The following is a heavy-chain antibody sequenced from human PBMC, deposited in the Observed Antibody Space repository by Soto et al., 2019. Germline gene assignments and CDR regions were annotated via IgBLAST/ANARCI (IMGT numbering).Heavy chain of an antibody. J-gene: IGHJ3*02. CDR1: GFTFSSYG. D-gene: IGHD3-10*01. CDR2: ICYDGSNK. V-gene: IGHV3-33*08. Sequence: GGSLRLSCAASGFTFSSYGMHWVRQAPGKGLEWVAVICYDGSNKYYADSVKGRFTISRDNSKNTLYLQMISPRAEDTSVYYCARDRGSGIYYAFDIWGQGTMVTVSS. CDR3: ARDRGSGIYYAFDI.